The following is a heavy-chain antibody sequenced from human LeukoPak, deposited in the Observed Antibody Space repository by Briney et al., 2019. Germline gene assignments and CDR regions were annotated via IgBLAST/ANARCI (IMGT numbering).Heavy chain of an antibody. CDR3: ASRRSIVAAGTGDSFDP. J-gene: IGHJ5*02. V-gene: IGHV1-18*01. CDR1: GYTFTSYC. Sequence: ASVKVSCKASGYTFTSYCISWVRQAPGQGLEWMGWISAYNGNTNYAQKLQGRVTMTTDTATSTAHMDLRRRRSDDTGVDYCASRRSIVAAGTGDSFDPWGQGTLVTVSS. D-gene: IGHD6-13*01. CDR2: ISAYNGNT.